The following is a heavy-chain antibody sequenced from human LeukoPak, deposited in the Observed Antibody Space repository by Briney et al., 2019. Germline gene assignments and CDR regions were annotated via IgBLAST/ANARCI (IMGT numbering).Heavy chain of an antibody. V-gene: IGHV4-59*08. J-gene: IGHJ3*02. Sequence: SETLSLTCTVSGGSISSYYWSWIRQPPGKGLEWTGYIYYSGSTNYNPSLKSRVTISVDTSKNQFSLKLSSVTAADTAVYYCASVVVPAEGAFDXXXQGTMVTVSS. CDR1: GGSISSYY. D-gene: IGHD2-2*01. CDR2: IYYSGST. CDR3: ASVVVPAEGAFDX.